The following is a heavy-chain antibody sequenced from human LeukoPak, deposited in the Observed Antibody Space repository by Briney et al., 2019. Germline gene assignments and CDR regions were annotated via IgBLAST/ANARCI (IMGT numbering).Heavy chain of an antibody. D-gene: IGHD4-17*01. CDR2: ISTSSSYI. CDR1: GITFSSYS. CDR3: ARRYGDYVGSFEY. V-gene: IGHV3-21*01. J-gene: IGHJ4*02. Sequence: KSGGSLRLSCAASGITFSSYSMNWVRQAPGKGLEWVSSISTSSSYIYYADSVKGRFTISRDNAKNSLYLQMNSLRAEDTAVYYCARRYGDYVGSFEYWGQGTQVTVSS.